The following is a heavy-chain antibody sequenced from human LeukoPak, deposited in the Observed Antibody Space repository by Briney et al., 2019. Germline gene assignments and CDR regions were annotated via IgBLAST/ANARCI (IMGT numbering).Heavy chain of an antibody. CDR3: ARESPGGCSGGSCFPVDP. J-gene: IGHJ5*02. D-gene: IGHD2-15*01. V-gene: IGHV1-18*01. Sequence: ASVKVSFKASGYTFTSYGISWVRQAPGQGLEWMGWISAYNGNTNYAQKLQGRVTMTTDTSTSTAYMELRSLRSDDTAVYYCARESPGGCSGGSCFPVDPWGQGTLVTVSS. CDR1: GYTFTSYG. CDR2: ISAYNGNT.